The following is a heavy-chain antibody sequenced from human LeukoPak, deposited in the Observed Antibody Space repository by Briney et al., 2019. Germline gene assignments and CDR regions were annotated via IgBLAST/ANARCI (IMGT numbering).Heavy chain of an antibody. V-gene: IGHV3-30*01. CDR1: GFTFSSYA. J-gene: IGHJ6*03. CDR3: ARKHYDFWSGNKDYYYMDV. Sequence: PGRSLRLSCAASGFTFSSYAMHWVRQAPGKGLEWVAVISYDGSNKYYADSVKGRFTISRDNSKNTLYLQMNSLRAEDTAVYYCARKHYDFWSGNKDYYYMDVWGKGTTVTVSS. D-gene: IGHD3-3*01. CDR2: ISYDGSNK.